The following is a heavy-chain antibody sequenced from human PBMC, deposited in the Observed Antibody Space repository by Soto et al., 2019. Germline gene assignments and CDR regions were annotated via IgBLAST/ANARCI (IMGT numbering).Heavy chain of an antibody. V-gene: IGHV4-39*01. CDR3: ARLDLSILRTSSGYPYPAQFDY. Sequence: PSETLSLTCTVSGGSVSSDSYYWGWIRQPPGKGLEWIGSIYYRGNTYYNPSLKSRVTISVDTSMNEFSLKLNSVTAADTAVYYCARLDLSILRTSSGYPYPAQFDYWGQGALVAVSS. CDR1: GGSVSSDSYY. D-gene: IGHD3-22*01. CDR2: IYYRGNT. J-gene: IGHJ4*02.